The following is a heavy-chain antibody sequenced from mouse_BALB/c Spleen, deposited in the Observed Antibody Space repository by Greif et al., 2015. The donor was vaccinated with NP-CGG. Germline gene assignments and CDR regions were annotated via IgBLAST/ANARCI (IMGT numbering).Heavy chain of an antibody. Sequence: EVQGVESGPGLVKPSQSLSLTCTVTGYSITSDYAWNWIRLFPGNKLEWMGYISYSGSTSYNPSLKSRISITRDTSKNQFFLQLNSVTTEDTATYYCARGGGYRYERGYFDYWGQGTTLTVSS. V-gene: IGHV3-2*02. CDR1: GYSITSDYA. CDR3: ARGGGYRYERGYFDY. D-gene: IGHD2-14*01. CDR2: ISYSGST. J-gene: IGHJ2*01.